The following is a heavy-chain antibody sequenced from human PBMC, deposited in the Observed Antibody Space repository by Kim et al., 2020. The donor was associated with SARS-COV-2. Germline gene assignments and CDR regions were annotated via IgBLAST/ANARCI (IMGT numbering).Heavy chain of an antibody. D-gene: IGHD3-3*01. CDR2: INTNTGNP. V-gene: IGHV7-4-1*02. CDR1: GYTFTSYA. CDR3: ARHPVSITIFGVVISYWYFDL. Sequence: ASVKVSCKASGYTFTSYAMNWVRQAPGQGLEWMGWINTNTGNPTYAQGFTGRFVFSLDTSVSTAYLQISSLKAEDTAVYYCARHPVSITIFGVVISYWYFDLWGRGTLVPVSS. J-gene: IGHJ2*01.